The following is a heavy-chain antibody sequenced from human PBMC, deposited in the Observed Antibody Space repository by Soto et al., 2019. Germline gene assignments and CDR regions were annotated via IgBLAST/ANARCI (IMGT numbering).Heavy chain of an antibody. V-gene: IGHV4-39*01. D-gene: IGHD5-12*01. J-gene: IGHJ6*02. CDR2: IYYSGST. Sequence: SETLSLTCTVSGGSISSSSYYWGWIRQPPGKGLEWIGSIYYSGSTYYNTSLKSRVTISVDTSKNQFSLKLSSVTAADTAVYYCATLLIVATMGENYYYYYGMDVWGQGTTVTVSS. CDR3: ATLLIVATMGENYYYYYGMDV. CDR1: GGSISSSSYY.